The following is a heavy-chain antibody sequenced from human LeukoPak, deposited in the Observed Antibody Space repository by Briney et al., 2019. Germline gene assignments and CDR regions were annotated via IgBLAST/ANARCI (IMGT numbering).Heavy chain of an antibody. V-gene: IGHV1-8*01. Sequence: ASVTVSFTASGYTFTSYDINWVRQAPGQGLEWMRWMNPNSGNTGYAQKFQGRVTMTRNTSISTAYMELSSLRSEDTAVYYCARGWIAARPLAYWGQGTLVTVSS. CDR1: GYTFTSYD. J-gene: IGHJ4*02. CDR2: MNPNSGNT. D-gene: IGHD6-6*01. CDR3: ARGWIAARPLAY.